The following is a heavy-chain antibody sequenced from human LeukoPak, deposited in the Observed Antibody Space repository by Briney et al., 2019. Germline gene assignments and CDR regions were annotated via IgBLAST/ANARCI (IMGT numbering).Heavy chain of an antibody. D-gene: IGHD1-26*01. J-gene: IGHJ4*02. V-gene: IGHV4-39*01. CDR1: GASISSSSYY. CDR3: ARQSGWYSGSYLFDY. CDR2: IYYSGTT. Sequence: SETLSLTCSVSGASISSSSYYWGWIRQPPGKGLEWIASIYYSGTTYYNPSLKSRVTISADTSKNQFSLKLSSVTAADTAVYYCARQSGWYSGSYLFDYWGQGTLVTVSS.